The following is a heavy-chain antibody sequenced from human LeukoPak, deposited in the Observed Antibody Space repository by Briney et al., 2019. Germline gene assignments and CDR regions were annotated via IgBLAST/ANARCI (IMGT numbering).Heavy chain of an antibody. CDR2: IIPIFGTA. Sequence: SVKVSCKASGGTFSSYAISWVRQAPGQGLEWMGGIIPIFGTANYAQKFQERVTITRDMSTSTAYMELSSLRSEDTAVYYCAVGLGYCSGGSCYDYWGQGTLVTVSS. J-gene: IGHJ4*02. V-gene: IGHV1-69*05. D-gene: IGHD2-15*01. CDR1: GGTFSSYA. CDR3: AVGLGYCSGGSCYDY.